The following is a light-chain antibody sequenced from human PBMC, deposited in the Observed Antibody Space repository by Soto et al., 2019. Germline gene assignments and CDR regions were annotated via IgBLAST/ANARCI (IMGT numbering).Light chain of an antibody. V-gene: IGKV3D-15*01. Sequence: ELVLTQSPATLSLSPGERATLSCRASQSVSSYLAWYQQKPGQAPRLLIYHASIRADGIPARFSGSGSGTEFTLTISSLQSADFAVYHCQQYNNWPPWTFGQGTKVDI. CDR1: QSVSSY. CDR2: HAS. J-gene: IGKJ1*01. CDR3: QQYNNWPPWT.